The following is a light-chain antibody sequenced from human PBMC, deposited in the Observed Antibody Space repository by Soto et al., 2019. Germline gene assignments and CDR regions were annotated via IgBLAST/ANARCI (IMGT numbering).Light chain of an antibody. Sequence: EIVLTQSPGTLSLSPGERATLSCRASQSVSSSYLAWYQQKSGQAPRLLIYGASSRATGIPDRFSGSGSGTDFTLTISRLEPEDFAVYYCQHYGSSFGGGTKVDIK. J-gene: IGKJ4*01. CDR2: GAS. CDR1: QSVSSSY. CDR3: QHYGSS. V-gene: IGKV3-20*01.